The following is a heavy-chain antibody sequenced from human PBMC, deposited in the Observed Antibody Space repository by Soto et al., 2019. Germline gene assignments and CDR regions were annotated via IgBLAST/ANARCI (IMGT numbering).Heavy chain of an antibody. CDR3: ARGNAAMVLAPHYYYYGMDV. CDR1: GFTFSSYE. V-gene: IGHV3-48*03. Sequence: PGGSLRLSCAASGFTFSSYEMNWVRQAPGKGLEWVSYISSSGSTIYYADSVKGRFTISRDNAKNSLYLQMNSLRAEDTAVYYCARGNAAMVLAPHYYYYGMDVWGQGTTVTVSS. D-gene: IGHD5-18*01. J-gene: IGHJ6*02. CDR2: ISSSGSTI.